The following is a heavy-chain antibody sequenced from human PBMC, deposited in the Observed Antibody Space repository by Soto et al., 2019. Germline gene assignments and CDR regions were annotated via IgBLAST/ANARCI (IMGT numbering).Heavy chain of an antibody. Sequence: ASVKVSCKASGYTFTSYGISWVRQAPGQGLEWMGWISAYNGNTNYAQKLQGRVTMTTDTSTSTAYMELRSLRSDDTAVYYRASSPVVSPKLWYFDLWGRGTLVTVSS. V-gene: IGHV1-18*01. CDR1: GYTFTSYG. D-gene: IGHD2-15*01. J-gene: IGHJ2*01. CDR3: ASSPVVSPKLWYFDL. CDR2: ISAYNGNT.